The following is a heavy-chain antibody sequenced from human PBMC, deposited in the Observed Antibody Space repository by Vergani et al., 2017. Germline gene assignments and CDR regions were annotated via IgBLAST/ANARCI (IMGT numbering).Heavy chain of an antibody. J-gene: IGHJ4*02. Sequence: QVHLQQRGAGVLKPSATLSLTCGVIGGSLSGYFWSWIRQSPGRGLEWIGEITAIGSAKYRPSATSRVTISVDTSRGEFTLTVTSVTAADTGLYFCASRRPRVTLGSKCNAGTVDSGGQGGVVA. V-gene: IGHV4-34*02. D-gene: IGHD3-16*01. CDR3: ASRRPRVTLGSKCNAGTVDS. CDR1: GGSLSGYF. CDR2: ITAIGSA.